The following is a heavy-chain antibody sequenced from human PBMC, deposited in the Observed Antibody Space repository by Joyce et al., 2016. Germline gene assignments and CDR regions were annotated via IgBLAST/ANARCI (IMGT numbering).Heavy chain of an antibody. D-gene: IGHD3-16*02. Sequence: EVQVVESGGGLVKPGGSLRLSCAVSDPTFTTTGINWVRQAPGKGREWVGRIRSIVVGGTADYAAPVKGRFTISRNDAEKTVSLQMNNLKTEDTAVYYCTTDSFHTFATWGQGTQVTVSS. CDR2: IRSIVVGGTA. V-gene: IGHV3-15*07. J-gene: IGHJ5*02. CDR3: TTDSFHTFAT. CDR1: DPTFTTTG.